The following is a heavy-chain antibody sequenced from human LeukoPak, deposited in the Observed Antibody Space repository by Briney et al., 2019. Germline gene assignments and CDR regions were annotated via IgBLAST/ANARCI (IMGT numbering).Heavy chain of an antibody. D-gene: IGHD1-26*01. CDR2: IYHSGST. CDR3: TTRGGSFSIFDY. V-gene: IGHV4-4*02. J-gene: IGHJ4*02. Sequence: SETLSLTCAVSGGSISSSNWWSWVRQPPGKGLEWIGEIYHSGSTNYNPSLKSRVTISVDKSKNQFSLKLSSVTAADTAVYYCTTRGGSFSIFDYWGQGTLVTVSS. CDR1: GGSISSSNW.